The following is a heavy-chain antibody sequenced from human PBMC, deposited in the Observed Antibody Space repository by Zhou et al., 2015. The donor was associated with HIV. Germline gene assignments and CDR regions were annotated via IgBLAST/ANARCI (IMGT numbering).Heavy chain of an antibody. Sequence: QVQLVQSGAEVKKPGSSVKVSCKASGGTFSSYAISWVRQAPGQGLEWMGGIIPIFGTANYAQKFQGRVTITADESTSTAYMELSSLRSEDTAVYYCARDANYYDSSGYYRWAPFDYWGQGTLVTVSS. CDR3: ARDANYYDSSGYYRWAPFDY. CDR2: IIPIFGTA. J-gene: IGHJ4*02. V-gene: IGHV1-69*12. D-gene: IGHD3-22*01. CDR1: GGTFSSYA.